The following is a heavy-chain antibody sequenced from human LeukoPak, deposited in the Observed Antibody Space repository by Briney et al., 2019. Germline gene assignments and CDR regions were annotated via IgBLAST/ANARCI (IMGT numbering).Heavy chain of an antibody. V-gene: IGHV4-30-2*01. D-gene: IGHD6-13*01. CDR3: ARGEYSSSWGWYFDY. Sequence: SQTLSLTCTVSGGSISSGGYYWSWIRQPPGKGLEWIGYIYHSGSTYYNPSLKSRVTISVDRSKNQFSLKLSSVTAADTAVYYCARGEYSSSWGWYFDYWGQGTLVTVSS. CDR2: IYHSGST. J-gene: IGHJ4*02. CDR1: GGSISSGGYY.